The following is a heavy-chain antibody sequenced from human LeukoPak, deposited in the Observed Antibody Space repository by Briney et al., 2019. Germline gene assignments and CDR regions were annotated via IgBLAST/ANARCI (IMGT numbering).Heavy chain of an antibody. V-gene: IGHV3-23*01. CDR2: ITDSGRKT. Sequence: GGSLRLSCAASGLTFSSYAMNWVRQDSGKGVEWVSGITDSGRKTYYADSVKGRFSISRDNSRNTLYLQMSDLRAEDTAVYYCAKITMATTPNFWGQGTLVTVSS. CDR3: AKITMATTPNF. D-gene: IGHD3-10*01. J-gene: IGHJ4*02. CDR1: GLTFSSYA.